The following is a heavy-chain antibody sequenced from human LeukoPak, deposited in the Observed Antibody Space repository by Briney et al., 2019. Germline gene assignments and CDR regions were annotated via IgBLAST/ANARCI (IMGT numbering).Heavy chain of an antibody. CDR3: ARLIRYDSSGYADY. CDR1: GFTFEDYG. CDR2: INWNGGST. Sequence: TGGSLRLSCAASGFTFEDYGMSGVRQAPGKGLEWVSGINWNGGSTGYADSVKGRFTISRDNAKNSLYLQMNSLRAEDTALYYCARLIRYDSSGYADYWGQGTLVTVSS. V-gene: IGHV3-20*04. D-gene: IGHD3-22*01. J-gene: IGHJ4*02.